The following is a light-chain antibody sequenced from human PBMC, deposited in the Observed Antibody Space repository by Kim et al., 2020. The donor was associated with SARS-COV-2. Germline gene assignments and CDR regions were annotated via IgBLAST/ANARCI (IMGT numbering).Light chain of an antibody. CDR2: DAS. Sequence: STSVGDTVTITCRSSQTIKGWLAWYQQKPGKAPELLINDASTLIRGVPARFSGSGSETRFTLTITSVQPDDFATYYCQQYNNYPYTFGQGTKLEI. V-gene: IGKV1-5*01. CDR1: QTIKGW. J-gene: IGKJ2*01. CDR3: QQYNNYPYT.